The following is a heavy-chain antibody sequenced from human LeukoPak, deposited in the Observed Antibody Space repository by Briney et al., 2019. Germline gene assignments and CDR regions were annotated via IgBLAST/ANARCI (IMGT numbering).Heavy chain of an antibody. Sequence: GGSLRLSCVASGITFSSYSMNWVRQAPGKGLEWVSYISSFSGTINYADSVKGRFTISRDNAKNSLYLQMNSLRAEDTAVYYCAKDRDDILTGGIDYWGQGTLVTVSS. D-gene: IGHD3-9*01. CDR2: ISSFSGTI. CDR1: GITFSSYS. CDR3: AKDRDDILTGGIDY. V-gene: IGHV3-48*01. J-gene: IGHJ4*02.